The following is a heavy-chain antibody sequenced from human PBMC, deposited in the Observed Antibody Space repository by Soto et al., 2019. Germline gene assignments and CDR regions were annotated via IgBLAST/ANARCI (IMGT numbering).Heavy chain of an antibody. J-gene: IGHJ4*02. CDR3: AKGSVVVAAKFAS. CDR2: ISSSGYST. CDR1: GFTFNNYA. V-gene: IGHV3-23*01. D-gene: IGHD2-21*02. Sequence: EVQLLESGGDLVQPGVSRRLSCAASGFTFNNYAMSWVRQAPGKGLEWVSAISSSGYSTYYADSVKGRFTISRDNSKNPVYLQMNNLRAEDTAVYYCAKGSVVVAAKFASWAQGTLVTVSS.